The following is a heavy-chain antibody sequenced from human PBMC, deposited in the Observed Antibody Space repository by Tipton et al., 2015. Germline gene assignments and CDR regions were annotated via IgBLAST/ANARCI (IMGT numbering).Heavy chain of an antibody. CDR2: IYHSGDT. CDR1: GGSISSINW. V-gene: IGHV4-4*02. D-gene: IGHD3-22*01. J-gene: IGHJ3*02. Sequence: SLRLSCTISGGSISSINWWAWVRQPPGKGLEWIGQIYHSGDTDYNPSLQSRVTMSVDMSNDQFSLKLRSVTAADTAVYYCASREPGNYGSSGDDAFDIWGQGTMVTVSS. CDR3: ASREPGNYGSSGDDAFDI.